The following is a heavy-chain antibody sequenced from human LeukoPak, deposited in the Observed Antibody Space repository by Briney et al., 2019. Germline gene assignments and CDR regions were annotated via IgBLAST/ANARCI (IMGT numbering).Heavy chain of an antibody. V-gene: IGHV1-69*05. Sequence: SVKVSCKASGGTFSSYAISWVRQAPGQGLEWMGGIIPIFGTANYAQKFQGRVTITTDESTSTAYMELSSLRSEGTAVYYCARSGSSTSGIDPWGQGTLVTVSS. J-gene: IGHJ5*02. D-gene: IGHD2-2*01. CDR1: GGTFSSYA. CDR2: IIPIFGTA. CDR3: ARSGSSTSGIDP.